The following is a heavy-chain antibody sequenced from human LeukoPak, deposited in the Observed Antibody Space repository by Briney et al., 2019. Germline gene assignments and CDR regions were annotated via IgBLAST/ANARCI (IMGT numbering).Heavy chain of an antibody. Sequence: GGSLRLSCAASGFTFSSYWMHWVRQAPGKGLVWVSRINSDGTTTYADSVKGRFTISRDNAKNTLYLQMNRLRAEDTALYYCASAYYYRLPDWSQGTLVTVSS. CDR1: GFTFSSYW. D-gene: IGHD3-10*01. V-gene: IGHV3-74*01. CDR2: INSDGTT. J-gene: IGHJ4*02. CDR3: ASAYYYRLPD.